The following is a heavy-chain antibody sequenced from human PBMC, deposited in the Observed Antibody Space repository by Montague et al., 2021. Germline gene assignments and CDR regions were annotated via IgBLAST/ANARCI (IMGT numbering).Heavy chain of an antibody. CDR2: ISHDGSNK. V-gene: IGHV3-30-3*01. Sequence: SLRLSCAAPGFTFSTFPMHWVRQAPGKGLEWVALISHDGSNKYYADSVRGRFTVSGDNSKNTLYLQTSSLRADDTAVYYCARWRVYYDSSGYAAWGRGTLVTVSS. CDR3: ARWRVYYDSSGYAA. J-gene: IGHJ5*02. D-gene: IGHD3-22*01. CDR1: GFTFSTFP.